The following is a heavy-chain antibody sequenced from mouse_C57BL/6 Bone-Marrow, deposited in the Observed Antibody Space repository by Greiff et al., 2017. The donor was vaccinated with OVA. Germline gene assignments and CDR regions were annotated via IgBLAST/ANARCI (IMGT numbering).Heavy chain of an antibody. CDR1: GFTFSSYA. Sequence: EVQLVESGGGLVKPGGSLKLSCAASGFTFSSYAMSWVRQTPEKRLEWVATISDGGSYTYYPDNVKGRFTISRDNAKNNLYLQMSHLKSEDTAMYYCARPWLLPAYWGQGTLVTVSA. CDR2: ISDGGSYT. V-gene: IGHV5-4*01. J-gene: IGHJ3*01. CDR3: ARPWLLPAY. D-gene: IGHD2-3*01.